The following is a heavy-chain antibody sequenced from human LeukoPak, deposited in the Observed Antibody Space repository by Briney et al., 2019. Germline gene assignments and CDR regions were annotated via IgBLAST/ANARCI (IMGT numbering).Heavy chain of an antibody. Sequence: GGSLRLSCAASGFTFNSYAMSWVRQAPGKGLEWVSGISNSGGITYYADSVKGRFSISRDKSKNTLYLQMNSLRAEDTAVYYCAKGMNGGSYGKNDYWGQGTLVTVSS. D-gene: IGHD1-26*01. CDR2: ISNSGGIT. CDR1: GFTFNSYA. CDR3: AKGMNGGSYGKNDY. V-gene: IGHV3-23*01. J-gene: IGHJ4*02.